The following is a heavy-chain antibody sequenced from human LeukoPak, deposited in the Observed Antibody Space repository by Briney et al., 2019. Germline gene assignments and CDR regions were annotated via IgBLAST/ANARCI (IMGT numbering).Heavy chain of an antibody. Sequence: SETLSLTCTVSGGSISSGSYYWSWIRQPAGKGLEWIGRIYTSGSTNYNPSLKSQVTISVDTSKNQFSLKLSSVTAADTAVYYCARWGSGWYRSEYYYYYMDVWGKGTTVTVSS. CDR2: IYTSGST. V-gene: IGHV4-61*02. CDR3: ARWGSGWYRSEYYYYYMDV. CDR1: GGSISSGSYY. J-gene: IGHJ6*03. D-gene: IGHD6-19*01.